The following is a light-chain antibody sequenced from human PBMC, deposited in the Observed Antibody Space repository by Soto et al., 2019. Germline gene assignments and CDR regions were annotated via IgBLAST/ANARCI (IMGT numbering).Light chain of an antibody. V-gene: IGKV4-1*01. CDR1: QSVLYSSNNKNY. CDR3: QQYYSTPIT. Sequence: DIVMTQSPESLAVSLGERATINCKYSQSVLYSSNNKNYLAWYQQKPGQPPKLLIYWASTRESGVPDRFSGSGSGTDFTLTISSLQAEDVAVYYCQQYYSTPITFGQGTRLEIK. J-gene: IGKJ5*01. CDR2: WAS.